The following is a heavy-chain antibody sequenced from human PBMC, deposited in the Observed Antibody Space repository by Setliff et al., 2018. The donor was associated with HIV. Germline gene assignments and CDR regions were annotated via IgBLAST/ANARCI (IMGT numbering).Heavy chain of an antibody. J-gene: IGHJ6*03. Sequence: ASVKVSCKASGYTFTDYYMHWVRQAPGQGLEWMGWIDSNNGNRNFAQKFRGRATMTTDISTNTAYMEVRSLSFDDTAVYYCVRLTADRTNYYYYMDVWGKGTTVTVSS. CDR1: GYTFTDYY. V-gene: IGHV1-18*04. CDR3: VRLTADRTNYYYYMDV. CDR2: IDSNNGNR. D-gene: IGHD2-8*01.